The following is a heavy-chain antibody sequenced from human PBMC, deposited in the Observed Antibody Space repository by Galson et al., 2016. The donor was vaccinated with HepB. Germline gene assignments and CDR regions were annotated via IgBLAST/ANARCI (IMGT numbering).Heavy chain of an antibody. V-gene: IGHV3-23*01. D-gene: IGHD1-26*01. J-gene: IGHJ6*04. Sequence: SLRLSCAASGFTFNNYGMTWARPAPGKGLEVVSSISRSGDSTDYADSVKGRFTISRDNSKNTLSLQMNSLRAEDTAVYYCVQGSTAPAVWGRGTTVTVST. CDR2: ISRSGDST. CDR3: VQGSTAPAV. CDR1: GFTFNNYG.